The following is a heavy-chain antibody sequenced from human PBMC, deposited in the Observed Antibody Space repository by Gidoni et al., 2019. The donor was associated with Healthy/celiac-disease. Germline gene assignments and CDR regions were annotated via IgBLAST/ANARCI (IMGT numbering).Heavy chain of an antibody. Sequence: QVQLQESGPGPVKPSQTLALTCTVSGSSISSGGYYWSWIRQDPGKGLEWIVYIYYSGSTYYNPSLKSRVTISVDTSKNQFSLKLSSVTAADTAVYYCARERGERGYSYGLDIWGQGTMVTVSS. CDR3: ARERGERGYSYGLDI. D-gene: IGHD5-18*01. V-gene: IGHV4-31*03. CDR1: GSSISSGGYY. CDR2: IYYSGST. J-gene: IGHJ3*02.